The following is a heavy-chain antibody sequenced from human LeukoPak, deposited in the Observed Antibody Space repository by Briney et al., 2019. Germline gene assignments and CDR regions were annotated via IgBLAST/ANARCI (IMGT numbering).Heavy chain of an antibody. CDR1: GVTFSTYT. CDR3: AKMPSTEIYYFYYMDV. J-gene: IGHJ6*03. CDR2: ISSLGVST. D-gene: IGHD2-2*01. Sequence: GGSLRLSCADSGVTFSTYTMNWVRQAPGKGLEWVSGISSLGVSTYYADSVKGRFTISRDNSNNTLYLHMDRLGTADTAVYYCAKMPSTEIYYFYYMDVWGKGTTVTVSS. V-gene: IGHV3-23*01.